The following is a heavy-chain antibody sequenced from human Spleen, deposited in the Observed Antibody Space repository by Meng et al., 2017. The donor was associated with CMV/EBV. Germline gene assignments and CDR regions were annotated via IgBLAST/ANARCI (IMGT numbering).Heavy chain of an antibody. Sequence: SETLSLTCAVYGGSFSGYYWSWIRQPPGKGLEWIGEINHSGSTNDNSSLKSRVTISVDTSKNQFSLKLSSVTAADSAVYYCARYRYGSPFDYWGQGALVTVSS. V-gene: IGHV4-34*01. J-gene: IGHJ4*02. CDR1: GGSFSGYY. D-gene: IGHD5-18*01. CDR2: INHSGST. CDR3: ARYRYGSPFDY.